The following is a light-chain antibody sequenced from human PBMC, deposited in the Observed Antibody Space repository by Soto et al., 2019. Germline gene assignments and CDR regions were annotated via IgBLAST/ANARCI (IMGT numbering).Light chain of an antibody. CDR1: QSVRSSY. CDR3: QQYGDSPET. CDR2: AAS. J-gene: IGKJ2*01. Sequence: EILLTQSPGTLSLFPGERATLSCRASQSVRSSYLALYQVRPGQAPRLLIHAASRRATGIADRFSGSGSGTDFTLTISRLEPEDFAVYYWQQYGDSPETFGQGTKVEIK. V-gene: IGKV3-20*01.